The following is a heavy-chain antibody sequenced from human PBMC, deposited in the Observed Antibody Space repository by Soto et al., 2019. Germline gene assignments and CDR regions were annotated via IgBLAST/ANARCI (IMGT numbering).Heavy chain of an antibody. CDR3: ARVSNLRSITMVRGVIGH. D-gene: IGHD3-10*01. V-gene: IGHV3-48*01. Sequence: GGSLRLSCAASGFTFSSYSMNWVRQAPGKGLEWVSYISSSSSTIYYADSVKGRFTISRDNAKNSLYLQMNSLRAEDTAVYYCARVSNLRSITMVRGVIGHWGQGTLVTVSS. CDR1: GFTFSSYS. J-gene: IGHJ4*02. CDR2: ISSSSSTI.